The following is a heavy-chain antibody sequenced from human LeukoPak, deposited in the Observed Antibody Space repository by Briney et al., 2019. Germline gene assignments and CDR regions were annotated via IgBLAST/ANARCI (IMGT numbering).Heavy chain of an antibody. CDR2: IWYDGSNK. CDR3: ATSNWFDP. CDR1: GFTFSTYA. J-gene: IGHJ5*02. Sequence: GGSLRLSCAASGFTFSTYAMHWVRQAPGKGLEWMAVIWYDGSNKYYADSVKGRFTISRDNSKNTLYLQMNSLRAEDTAVYYCATSNWFDPWGQGTLVTVSS. V-gene: IGHV3-33*08.